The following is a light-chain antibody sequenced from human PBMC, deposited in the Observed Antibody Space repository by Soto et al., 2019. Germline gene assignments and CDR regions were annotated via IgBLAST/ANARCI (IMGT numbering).Light chain of an antibody. V-gene: IGLV2-14*01. Sequence: QSVRTHPASLSGSPGQSITISYTGTSSDIGAYDYVSWFQQHPGKAPKLIIYGVSHRPSGVSPRFSASRSAYTASLTISGLQHEDEADYYCSSFTSSYFYVFGPGTKFPV. CDR2: GVS. CDR1: SSDIGAYDY. J-gene: IGLJ1*01. CDR3: SSFTSSYFYV.